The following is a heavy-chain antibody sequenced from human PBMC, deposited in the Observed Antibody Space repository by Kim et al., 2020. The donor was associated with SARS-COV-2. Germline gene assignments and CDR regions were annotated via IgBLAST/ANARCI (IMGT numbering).Heavy chain of an antibody. V-gene: IGHV4-39*07. J-gene: IGHJ5*02. CDR3: ARAQTPTMVRGVIISAGFDP. CDR2: IYYSGST. Sequence: SETLSLTCTVSGGSISSSSYYWGWIRQPPGKGLEWIGSIYYSGSTYYNPSLKSRVTISVDTSKNQFSLKLSSVTAADTAVYYCARAQTPTMVRGVIISAGFDPWGQGTLVTVSS. CDR1: GGSISSSSYY. D-gene: IGHD3-10*01.